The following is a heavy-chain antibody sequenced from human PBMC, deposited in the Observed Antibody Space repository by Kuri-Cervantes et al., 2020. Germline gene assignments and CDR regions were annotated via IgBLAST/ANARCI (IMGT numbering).Heavy chain of an antibody. J-gene: IGHJ6*02. CDR1: GFTFSSHA. Sequence: GGSLRRSCAASGFTFSSHAMHWVRQAPGKGLEWVAVISYDGSNKYYADSVKGRFTISRDNSKNTLYLQMNSLRAEDTAVYYCAMVGVVRGAQADGMDVWGQGTTVTVSS. D-gene: IGHD3-10*01. V-gene: IGHV3-30-3*01. CDR2: ISYDGSNK. CDR3: AMVGVVRGAQADGMDV.